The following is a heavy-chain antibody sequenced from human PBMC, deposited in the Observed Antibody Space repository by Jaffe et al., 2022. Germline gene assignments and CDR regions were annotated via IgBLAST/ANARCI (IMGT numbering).Heavy chain of an antibody. Sequence: QVQLQESGPGLVKPSETLSLTCAVSGYSISSGYYWGWIRQPPGKGLEWIGSIYHSGSTYYNPSLKSRVTISVDTSKNQFSLKLSSVTAADTAVYYCARRQGYSNWFDPWGQGTLVTVSS. CDR3: ARRQGYSNWFDP. J-gene: IGHJ5*02. D-gene: IGHD3-22*01. CDR1: GYSISSGYY. V-gene: IGHV4-38-2*01. CDR2: IYHSGST.